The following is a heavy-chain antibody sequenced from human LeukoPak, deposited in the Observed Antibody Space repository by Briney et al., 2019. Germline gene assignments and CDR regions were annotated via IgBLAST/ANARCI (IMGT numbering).Heavy chain of an antibody. CDR2: VCYDGSNK. CDR1: GFTFCSYG. CDR3: ARERDFRDYGMGVRLV. V-gene: IGHV3-33*01. J-gene: IGHJ6*02. D-gene: IGHD4-17*01. Sequence: GRSLTLSCSASGFTFCSYGMLWLAQAPGKGLVGLAVVCYDGSNKYYVDYVKGRFTISRDNSKHTLYLQMNSLGADDTAVYCCARERDFRDYGMGVRLVWGGGTAVTVS.